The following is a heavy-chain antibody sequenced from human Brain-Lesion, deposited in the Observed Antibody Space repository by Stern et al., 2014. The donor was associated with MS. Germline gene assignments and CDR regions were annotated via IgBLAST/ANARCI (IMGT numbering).Heavy chain of an antibody. CDR2: IWSDGSNK. V-gene: IGHV3-33*01. CDR1: GFTFSSYG. D-gene: IGHD6-13*01. Sequence: QVQLQESGGGVVQPGRSLRLSCAASGFTFSSYGMHWVRQAPGKGLEWVAVIWSDGSNKYYADSVKGRFSISRDNSKNTLYLQMNSLRAEDTAVYYCASDSSSYYYYGMDVWGQGTTVTVSS. J-gene: IGHJ6*02. CDR3: ASDSSSYYYYGMDV.